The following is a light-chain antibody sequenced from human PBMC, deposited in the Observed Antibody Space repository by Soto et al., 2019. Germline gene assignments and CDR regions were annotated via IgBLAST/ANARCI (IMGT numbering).Light chain of an antibody. CDR3: QQYSDNWT. J-gene: IGKJ1*01. CDR1: QSISSW. V-gene: IGKV1-5*03. CDR2: KAS. Sequence: DIQMTQSPSTLSASVGDRVTITCRASQSISSWLAWYQQKPVTAPKLLIYKASTLQSGVPSSFSGSGSGTEFTLTISSLQPDDFATYYCQQYSDNWTFGQGTKVEIK.